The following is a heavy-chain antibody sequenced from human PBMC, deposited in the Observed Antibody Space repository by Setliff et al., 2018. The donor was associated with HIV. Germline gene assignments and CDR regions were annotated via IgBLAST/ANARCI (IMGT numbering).Heavy chain of an antibody. D-gene: IGHD6-13*01. V-gene: IGHV4-31*03. CDR2: IYYSGST. J-gene: IGHJ4*02. Sequence: SETLSLTCTVSGGSISSGGYYWSWIRQHPGKGLEWIGYIYYSGSTYYNPSLKSRVTISVDTSKNQFSLRLNSVTAADTAVYYCARLTRITTAGHWGQGTLVTVSS. CDR1: GGSISSGGYY. CDR3: ARLTRITTAGH.